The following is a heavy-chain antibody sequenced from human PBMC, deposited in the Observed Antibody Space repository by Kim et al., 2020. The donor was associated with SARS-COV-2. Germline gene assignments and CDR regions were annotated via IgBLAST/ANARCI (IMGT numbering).Heavy chain of an antibody. CDR3: AKDYGGNHPTNYFDY. D-gene: IGHD4-17*01. V-gene: IGHV3-23*01. Sequence: GGSLRLSCAASGFTFSSYAMSWVRQAPGKGLEWVSSISGSGGSTYYADSVKGRFTISRDNSKNTLYLQMNSLRAEDTAVYYCAKDYGGNHPTNYFDYWGQGTLVTVSS. J-gene: IGHJ4*02. CDR2: ISGSGGST. CDR1: GFTFSSYA.